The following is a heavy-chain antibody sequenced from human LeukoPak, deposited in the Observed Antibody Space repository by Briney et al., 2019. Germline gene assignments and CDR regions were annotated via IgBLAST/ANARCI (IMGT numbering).Heavy chain of an antibody. CDR3: ARGHRYCTNGVCYDY. D-gene: IGHD2-8*01. V-gene: IGHV1-18*01. CDR2: ISSYDGNT. CDR1: GYMFTSYG. J-gene: IGHJ4*02. Sequence: ASVKVSCKASGYMFTSYGINWVRQAPGQGLEWMGWISSYDGNTNYAQRLQGRVTMTTDSSTSTAYMELRSLGSDDTAVYYCARGHRYCTNGVCYDYWGQGTLVTVSS.